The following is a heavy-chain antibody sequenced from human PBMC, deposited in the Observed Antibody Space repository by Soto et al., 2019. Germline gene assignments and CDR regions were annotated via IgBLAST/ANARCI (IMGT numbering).Heavy chain of an antibody. CDR2: MNPNSGNT. V-gene: IGHV1-8*01. J-gene: IGHJ6*02. CDR1: GYTFTXYD. CDR3: ARGRQLGMWYYYGMEV. D-gene: IGHD6-6*01. Sequence: GASVKVSCKASGYTFTXYDINWVRQATGQGLEWMGWMNPNSGNTGYAQKFQGRVTMTRNTSISTAYMELSSLRSEDTAVYYCARGRQLGMWYYYGMEVWGQGTTVTVSS.